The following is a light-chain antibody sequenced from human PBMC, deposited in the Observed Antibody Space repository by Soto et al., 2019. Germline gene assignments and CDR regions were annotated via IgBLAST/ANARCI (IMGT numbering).Light chain of an antibody. CDR1: QSVSSY. J-gene: IGKJ4*01. V-gene: IGKV3-11*01. CDR3: QQRSNWPPTHL. Sequence: EIVLTQSPATLSLSPGERATLSCRASQSVSSYLAWYQQKPGQAPRLLIYDASNRATGIPARFSGSGSGTDFTLTISSLEPEDFAVYYCQQRSNWPPTHLFGGGTKVEIK. CDR2: DAS.